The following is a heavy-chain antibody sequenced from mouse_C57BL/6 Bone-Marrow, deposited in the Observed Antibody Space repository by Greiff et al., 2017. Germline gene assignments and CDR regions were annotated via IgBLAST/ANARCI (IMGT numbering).Heavy chain of an antibody. CDR1: GFSLTSYG. CDR3: SSWGHSNGFAY. V-gene: IGHV2-6*01. Sequence: VMLVESGPGLVAPSQRLSIPCTVSGFSLTSYGVDWVRQSPGTGPEWLGVIWGVGSTNYNSALKSRLSISKDNSKSQVFLKMNSLQTDDTAMYYDSSWGHSNGFAYWGQGTLATVSA. D-gene: IGHD2-5*01. J-gene: IGHJ3*01. CDR2: IWGVGST.